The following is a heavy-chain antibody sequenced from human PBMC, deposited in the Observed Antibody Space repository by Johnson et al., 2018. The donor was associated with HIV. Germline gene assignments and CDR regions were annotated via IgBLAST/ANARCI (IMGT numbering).Heavy chain of an antibody. Sequence: QVQLVESGGGVVQPGRSLRLSCAASGFTFSNYAIHWVRQAPGKGLEWVAVMSYDGSNKYYADSVKGRFTISRDNSKNTLYLQMSSLRTEDTAVYYCARDEGSAWTFDAFDIWGQGTMVAVSS. CDR2: MSYDGSNK. V-gene: IGHV3-30-3*01. CDR1: GFTFSNYA. D-gene: IGHD6-19*01. J-gene: IGHJ3*02. CDR3: ARDEGSAWTFDAFDI.